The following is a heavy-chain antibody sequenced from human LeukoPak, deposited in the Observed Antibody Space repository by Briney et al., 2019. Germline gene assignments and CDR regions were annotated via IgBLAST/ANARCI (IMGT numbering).Heavy chain of an antibody. CDR1: GFTFSSYS. J-gene: IGHJ6*03. D-gene: IGHD3-10*01. CDR3: ARAHSSESYYYYMDV. CDR2: ISSSSSTI. V-gene: IGHV3-48*01. Sequence: GGSLRLSCAASGFTFSSYSMNWVRQAPGKGLEWVSYISSSSSTIYYADSVKGRFTISRDNAENSLYLQMNSLRAEDTAVYYCARAHSSESYYYYMDVWGKGTTVTVSS.